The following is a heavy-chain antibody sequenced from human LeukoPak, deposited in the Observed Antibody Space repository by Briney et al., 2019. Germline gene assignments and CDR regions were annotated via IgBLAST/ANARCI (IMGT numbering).Heavy chain of an antibody. CDR2: IYYSGST. D-gene: IGHD3-10*01. Sequence: SQTLSLTCTVSGGSISSYYWSWIRQPPGKGLEWIWYIYYSGSTNYNPSLKSRVTISVDTSKNQFSLKLSSVTAADTAVYYCARGSFYYMDVWGKGTTVTVSS. V-gene: IGHV4-59*01. J-gene: IGHJ6*03. CDR3: ARGSFYYMDV. CDR1: GGSISSYY.